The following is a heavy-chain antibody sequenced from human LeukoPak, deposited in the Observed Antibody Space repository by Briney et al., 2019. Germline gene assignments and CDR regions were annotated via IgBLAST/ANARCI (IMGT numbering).Heavy chain of an antibody. Sequence: SETLSLTCTVSGSSISTSDYYWGWIRQPPEKGLEWIGSIYYGGSSYYNPSLKSRVTISVDTSKNQFSLKLSSVTAADTAVYYCARTNDFNLDYYFDYWGQGTLVTVSS. CDR2: IYYGGSS. CDR3: ARTNDFNLDYYFDY. D-gene: IGHD2-8*01. V-gene: IGHV4-39*01. CDR1: GSSISTSDYY. J-gene: IGHJ4*02.